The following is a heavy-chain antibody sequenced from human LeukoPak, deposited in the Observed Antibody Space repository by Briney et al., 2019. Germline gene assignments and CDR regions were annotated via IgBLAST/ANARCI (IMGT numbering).Heavy chain of an antibody. D-gene: IGHD3-10*01. CDR2: INPDSGGT. CDR3: ARVDASGSYYKLFDY. CDR1: GYTFTVYY. Sequence: ASVKVSCKASGYTFTVYYMHWVRQAPGQGRDWMGWINPDSGGTKYAQKFQGRVTMTRDTSIRTAHMELSRLRSDDTAVYYCARVDASGSYYKLFDYWGQGTLVTVSS. J-gene: IGHJ4*02. V-gene: IGHV1-2*02.